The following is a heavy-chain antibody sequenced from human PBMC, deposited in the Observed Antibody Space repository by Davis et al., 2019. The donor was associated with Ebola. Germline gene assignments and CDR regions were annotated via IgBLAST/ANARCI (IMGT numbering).Heavy chain of an antibody. D-gene: IGHD3-10*02. V-gene: IGHV4-61*01. CDR3: ARDYVTLPRFDP. J-gene: IGHJ5*02. CDR2: IYYSGST. Sequence: PSETLSLTCTVSGGSVSSGSYYWSWIRQPPGKGLEWIGYIYYSGSTNYNPSLKSRVTISVDTSKNQFSLKLSSVTAADTAVYYCARDYVTLPRFDPWGQGTLVTVSS. CDR1: GGSVSSGSYY.